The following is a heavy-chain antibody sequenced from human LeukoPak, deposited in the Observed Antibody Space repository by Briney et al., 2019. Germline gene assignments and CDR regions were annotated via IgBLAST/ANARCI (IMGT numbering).Heavy chain of an antibody. Sequence: SETLSLTCAVYGGSFSGYYWSWIRQPPGKGLEWIGEINHSGSTNYNPSLKSRVTISVDTSKNQFSLKLSSVTAAHTAVYYCARATAEIFGVVIIPVPERVFDYWGQGTLVTVSS. CDR1: GGSFSGYY. D-gene: IGHD3-3*01. J-gene: IGHJ4*02. CDR3: ARATAEIFGVVIIPVPERVFDY. CDR2: INHSGST. V-gene: IGHV4-34*01.